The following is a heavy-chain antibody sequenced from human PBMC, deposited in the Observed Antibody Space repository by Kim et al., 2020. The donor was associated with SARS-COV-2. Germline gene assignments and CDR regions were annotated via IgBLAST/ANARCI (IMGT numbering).Heavy chain of an antibody. J-gene: IGHJ4*02. V-gene: IGHV3-15*01. CDR1: GFTFSNAW. Sequence: GGSLRLSCAASGFTFSNAWMSWVRQAPGKGLEWVGRIKSKTDGGTTDYAAPVKGRFTISRDDSKNTLYLQMNSLKTEDTAVYYCTTDWGQLWLWGFDYWGQGTLVTVSS. CDR2: IKSKTDGGTT. D-gene: IGHD5-18*01. CDR3: TTDWGQLWLWGFDY.